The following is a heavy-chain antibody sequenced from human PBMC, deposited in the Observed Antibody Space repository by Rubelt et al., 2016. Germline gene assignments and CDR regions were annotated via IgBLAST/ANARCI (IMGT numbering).Heavy chain of an antibody. V-gene: IGHV3-49*02. D-gene: IGHD3-3*01. Sequence: IRSKAYGGTTECAASVKGRFTISRDDSKSIAYLQMNSLKTEDTAVYYCTRATVTIFGNYGMDVWGQGTTVTVSS. J-gene: IGHJ6*02. CDR3: TRATVTIFGNYGMDV. CDR2: IRSKAYGGTT.